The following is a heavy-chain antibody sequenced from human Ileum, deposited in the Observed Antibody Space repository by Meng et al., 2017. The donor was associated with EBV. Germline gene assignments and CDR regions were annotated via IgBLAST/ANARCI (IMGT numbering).Heavy chain of an antibody. D-gene: IGHD3-10*01. CDR2: IYYSGNT. J-gene: IGHJ4*02. CDR3: ARWPRSITATGGIEH. V-gene: IGHV4-61*01. CDR1: GGSVSSGSYY. Sequence: QVQLPESGPGLVKPAETLSVTCIVSGGSVSSGSYYWTWIRQPPGKTLEWLGFIYYSGNTNYNPSLKGRVTLSIDMSKNQFSLNLTSVTAADTAVYYCARWPRSITATGGIEHWGQGTLVTVSS.